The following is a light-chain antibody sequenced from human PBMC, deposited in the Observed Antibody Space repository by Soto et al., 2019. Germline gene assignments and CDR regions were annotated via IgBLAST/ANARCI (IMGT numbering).Light chain of an antibody. CDR2: DVN. Sequence: QSALTQPASVSGSPGQSITISCTGTSTDVGRYNYVSWYQQHPGKATKLMNYDVNNRPSGVSSRLYGSKSGITASLTISGFQAEDEADYYCSSYTSDSTYVFGTGTKVTV. V-gene: IGLV2-14*01. CDR3: SSYTSDSTYV. CDR1: STDVGRYNY. J-gene: IGLJ1*01.